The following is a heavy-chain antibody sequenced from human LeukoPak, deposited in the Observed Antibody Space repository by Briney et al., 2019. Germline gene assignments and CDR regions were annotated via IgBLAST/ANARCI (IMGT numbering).Heavy chain of an antibody. J-gene: IGHJ6*04. CDR2: IYYSGST. CDR3: ARELRFLEWYRMDV. CDR1: GGSISSYY. Sequence: PSETLSLTCTVSGGSISSYYWSWIRQPPGKGLEWIGYIYYSGSTNYNPSLKSRVTISVDTSKNQFSLKLSSVTAADTAVYYCARELRFLEWYRMDVWGKGTTVTVSS. V-gene: IGHV4-59*01. D-gene: IGHD3-3*01.